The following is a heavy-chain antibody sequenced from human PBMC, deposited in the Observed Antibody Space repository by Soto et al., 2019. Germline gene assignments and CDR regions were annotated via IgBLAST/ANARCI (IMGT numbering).Heavy chain of an antibody. Sequence: ASVKVSCKVSGYTLTELSMHWVRQAPGKGLEWMGGFDPEDGETIYAQKFQGRVTMTENTSISTAYMELSSLRSEDTAVCYCAREDCSSTSCYAGSWFDPWGQGTLVTVSS. J-gene: IGHJ5*02. V-gene: IGHV1-24*01. CDR1: GYTLTELS. CDR3: AREDCSSTSCYAGSWFDP. CDR2: FDPEDGET. D-gene: IGHD2-2*01.